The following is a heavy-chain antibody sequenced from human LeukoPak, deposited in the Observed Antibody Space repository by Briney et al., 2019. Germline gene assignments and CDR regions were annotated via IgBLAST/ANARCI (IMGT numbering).Heavy chain of an antibody. CDR1: GGSFSGYY. V-gene: IGHV4-34*01. Sequence: SETLSLTCAVYGGSFSGYYWSWIRQPPGKGLEWIGEINHSGSTNYNPSLKSRVTISVDTSKNQFSLKLSPVTAADTAVYYCARGQGRTFDYWGQGTLVTVSS. CDR3: ARGQGRTFDY. D-gene: IGHD2-15*01. J-gene: IGHJ4*02. CDR2: INHSGST.